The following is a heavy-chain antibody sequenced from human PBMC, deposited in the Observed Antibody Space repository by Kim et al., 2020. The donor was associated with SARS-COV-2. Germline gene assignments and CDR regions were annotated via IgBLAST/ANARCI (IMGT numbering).Heavy chain of an antibody. V-gene: IGHV4-30-2*04. D-gene: IGHD3-22*01. J-gene: IGHJ4*02. Sequence: LKSRATISVETSKNQFSRKLSSVTAADTAVYYCARGGPHVVVITGVFDYWGQGTLVTVSS. CDR3: ARGGPHVVVITGVFDY.